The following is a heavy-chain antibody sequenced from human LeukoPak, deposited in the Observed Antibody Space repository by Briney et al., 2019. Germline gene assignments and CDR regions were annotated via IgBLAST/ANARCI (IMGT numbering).Heavy chain of an antibody. D-gene: IGHD3-22*01. J-gene: IGHJ1*01. CDR2: ISAYNGTT. CDR1: GYTFTNYG. CDR3: ARDYYDSSGYAEYFQQ. Sequence: AASVKVSCKASGYTFTNYGISWVRQAPGQGLEWMGWISAYNGTTNYAQTLQGRVTMTRDTSTSTVYMELSSLRSDDTAVYYCARDYYDSSGYAEYFQQWGEGTLVTVS. V-gene: IGHV1-18*01.